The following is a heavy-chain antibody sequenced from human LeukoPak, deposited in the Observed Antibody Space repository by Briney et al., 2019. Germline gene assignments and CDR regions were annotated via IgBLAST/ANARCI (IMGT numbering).Heavy chain of an antibody. CDR2: NSGST. CDR1: GGSISSSSYY. V-gene: IGHV4-39*07. CDR3: ARGRRSYGYDWFDP. D-gene: IGHD5-18*01. Sequence: SETLSLTCTVSGGSISSSSYYWGWIRQPPGKGLEWIGSNSGSTYYDPSLKSRVTISVDTSKNQFSLKLSSVTAADTAVYYCARGRRSYGYDWFDPWGQGTLVTVSS. J-gene: IGHJ5*02.